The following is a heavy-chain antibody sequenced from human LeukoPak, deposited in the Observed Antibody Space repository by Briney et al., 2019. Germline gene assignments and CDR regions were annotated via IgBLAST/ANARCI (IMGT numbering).Heavy chain of an antibody. J-gene: IGHJ6*02. V-gene: IGHV4-61*01. CDR1: GGSVSSGSYY. CDR2: IYYSGST. Sequence: SETLSLTCTVSGGSVSSGSYYWSWIRQPPGKGLEWIGYIYYSGSTSYNPSLMSRVTFSVDTSRNQFSLRLTSVTAADTAVYYCARRMTTVTTLLSSLYYYYGMDVWGQGTTVTVSS. D-gene: IGHD4-17*01. CDR3: ARRMTTVTTLLSSLYYYYGMDV.